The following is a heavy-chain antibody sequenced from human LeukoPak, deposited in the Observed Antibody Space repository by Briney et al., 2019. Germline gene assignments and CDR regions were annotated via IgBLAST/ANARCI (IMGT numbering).Heavy chain of an antibody. V-gene: IGHV4-61*02. CDR1: GGSISSGSYY. J-gene: IGHJ3*02. CDR2: IYTSGST. Sequence: SETLSLTCTVSGGSISSGSYYWSWIRLPAGKGLECIGRIYTSGSTNYNPSLKSRVTMSVDTSKNQFSLKLSSVTAADTAVYYCARVTAYSSSWYSAFDIWGQGTMVTVSS. D-gene: IGHD6-13*01. CDR3: ARVTAYSSSWYSAFDI.